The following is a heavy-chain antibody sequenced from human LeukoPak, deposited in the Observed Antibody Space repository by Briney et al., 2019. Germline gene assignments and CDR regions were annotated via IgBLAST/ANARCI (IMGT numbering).Heavy chain of an antibody. CDR2: IYYSGST. CDR1: GGSISSSSYY. J-gene: IGHJ4*02. Sequence: PSETLSLTCTVSGGSISSSSYYWGWIRQPPGKGVEWIGSIYYSGSTYYNPSLKSRVTISVDTSKNQFSLKLSSVTAADTAVYYCARLSFLAAAGTLVGGFYYWGQGTLVTVSS. D-gene: IGHD6-13*01. CDR3: ARLSFLAAAGTLVGGFYY. V-gene: IGHV4-39*01.